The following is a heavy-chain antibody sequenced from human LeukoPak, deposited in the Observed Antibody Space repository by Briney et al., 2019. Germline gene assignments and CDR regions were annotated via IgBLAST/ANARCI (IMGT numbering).Heavy chain of an antibody. CDR3: AKGATTMVGYYFDY. Sequence: GGSLRLSCAASGFTFSSYGMHWVRQAPGKGLEWVAVIWYDGSNKYYADSVKGRFTISRDNSKNTLYLQMNSLRAEDTAVYYCAKGATTMVGYYFDYWGQGTLVTVSS. CDR1: GFTFSSYG. J-gene: IGHJ4*02. D-gene: IGHD5-18*01. V-gene: IGHV3-33*06. CDR2: IWYDGSNK.